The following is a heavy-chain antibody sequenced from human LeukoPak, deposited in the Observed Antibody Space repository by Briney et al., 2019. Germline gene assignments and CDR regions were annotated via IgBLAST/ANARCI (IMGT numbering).Heavy chain of an antibody. CDR2: IYYSGST. CDR1: GGSISSYY. Sequence: SETLSLTCTVSGGSISSYYWSWIRQPPGKGLEWIGYIYYSGSTNYNPSLKSRVTISVDTSKNQFSLKLSSVTAADTAVYYCARCVMATISPDDYWGQGTLVTVSS. V-gene: IGHV4-59*08. D-gene: IGHD5-24*01. CDR3: ARCVMATISPDDY. J-gene: IGHJ4*02.